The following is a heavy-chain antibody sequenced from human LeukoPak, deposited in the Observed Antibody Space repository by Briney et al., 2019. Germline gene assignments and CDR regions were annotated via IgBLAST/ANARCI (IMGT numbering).Heavy chain of an antibody. D-gene: IGHD4-17*01. J-gene: IGHJ4*02. V-gene: IGHV3-48*01. CDR3: ARAVGGRTTVTTTLVDY. CDR2: ISATGGTI. Sequence: PGGSLRLSCAASGFAFSAYSLNWVRQAPGKGLEWLSYISATGGTIYYADSVKGRFTVSRDNSKNTLYLQMNSLRAEDTAVYYCARAVGGRTTVTTTLVDYWGQGTLVTVSS. CDR1: GFAFSAYS.